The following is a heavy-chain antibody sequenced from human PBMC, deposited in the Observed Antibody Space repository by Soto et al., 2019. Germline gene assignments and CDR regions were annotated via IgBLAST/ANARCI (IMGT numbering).Heavy chain of an antibody. CDR2: VYWDDDH. CDR1: GFSLSSSGVG. CDR3: AREVYSSTYFDS. Sequence: QITLKESGPTLVRPTQTLTLTCTFSGFSLSSSGVGVGWIRQPPGKALEWLALVYWDDDHRYSPSLKTRLTIIKDTSKTQVVLTMTKLDPADTATYYCAREVYSSTYFDSWGQGTLVTVSS. J-gene: IGHJ4*02. V-gene: IGHV2-5*02. D-gene: IGHD6-13*01.